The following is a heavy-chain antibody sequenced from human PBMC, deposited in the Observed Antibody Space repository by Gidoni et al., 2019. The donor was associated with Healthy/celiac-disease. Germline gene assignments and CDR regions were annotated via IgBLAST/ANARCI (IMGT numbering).Heavy chain of an antibody. CDR2: IIPIFGTA. D-gene: IGHD2-2*01. Sequence: QVQLVQSGAEVKKPGSSVKVSCKASGGTFSSYATSWVRQAPGQGLEWMGGIIPIFGTANYEQKFQGRVTITADESTSTAYMELSSLRSEDTAVYYCATMVGIVVVPAADYYYYGMDVWGQGTTVTVSS. CDR3: ATMVGIVVVPAADYYYYGMDV. V-gene: IGHV1-69*01. J-gene: IGHJ6*02. CDR1: GGTFSSYA.